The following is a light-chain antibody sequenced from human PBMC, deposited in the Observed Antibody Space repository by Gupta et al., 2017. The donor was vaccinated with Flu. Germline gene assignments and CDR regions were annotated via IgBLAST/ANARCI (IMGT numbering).Light chain of an antibody. CDR3: QQYNTYPLT. V-gene: IGKV1-5*03. J-gene: IGKJ4*01. CDR2: ESS. CDR1: QSISTW. Sequence: DIEMTQSPSTLSAVVGDRITITCRASQSISTWLAWYQQRPGKAPKLLIYESSTSESGVPSRFSGSGSGTEFTLTISSLQPDDFATYFCQQYNTYPLTFGGGTKVEI.